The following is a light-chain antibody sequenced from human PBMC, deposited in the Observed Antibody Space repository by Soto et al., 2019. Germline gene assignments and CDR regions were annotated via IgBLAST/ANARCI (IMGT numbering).Light chain of an antibody. CDR2: EVN. V-gene: IGLV2-14*01. J-gene: IGLJ1*01. CDR3: ASFRSGTILV. Sequence: QPALTQPASVSGSPGQSVTISCTGPRSDIGDSNFISWYQHSPGKAPRLLIYEVNNRPSGVSRRFSGSKAGNTASLTISGLLDDDDADYFCASFRSGTILVFGSGTKVTV. CDR1: RSDIGDSNF.